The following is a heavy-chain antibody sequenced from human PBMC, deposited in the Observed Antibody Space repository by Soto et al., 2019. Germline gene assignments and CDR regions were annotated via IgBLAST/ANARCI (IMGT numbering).Heavy chain of an antibody. CDR3: ARSRAGGTWEQYSSFYFDS. CDR1: GYTFTNYG. D-gene: IGHD1-26*01. J-gene: IGHJ4*02. CDR2: ISTYNGDR. V-gene: IGHV1-18*01. Sequence: QVLLVQSGAEVKKPGASVKVACKASGYTFTNYGISWVRQAPGQGLEWLGWISTYNGDRDFAQKVQGRVTMTTDTTTTTAYMELRSLRSNDTAVYYCARSRAGGTWEQYSSFYFDSWGQGALVTVSS.